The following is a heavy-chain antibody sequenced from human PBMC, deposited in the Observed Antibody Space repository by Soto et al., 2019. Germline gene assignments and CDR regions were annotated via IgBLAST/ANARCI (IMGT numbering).Heavy chain of an antibody. V-gene: IGHV1-69*13. D-gene: IGHD3-22*01. CDR2: IIPIFGTA. J-gene: IGHJ3*02. CDR1: GGTFSSYA. CDR3: ARDRGGYYDSSGYKNNLAFDI. Sequence: VKVSCKASGGTFSSYAISWVRQAPGQGLEWMGGIIPIFGTANYAQKFQGRVTITADESTSTAYMELSSLRSEDTAVYYCARDRGGYYDSSGYKNNLAFDIWGQGTMVTVSS.